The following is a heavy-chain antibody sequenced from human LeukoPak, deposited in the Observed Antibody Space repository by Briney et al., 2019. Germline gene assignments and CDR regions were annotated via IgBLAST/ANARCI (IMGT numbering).Heavy chain of an antibody. J-gene: IGHJ4*02. CDR1: GFTFSSYA. CDR2: ISGSGGST. Sequence: GGSLRLSCAASGFTFSSYAMSWVRQALGKGLEWVSAISGSGGSTYYADSVKGRFTISRDNSKNTLYLQMNSLRAEDTAVYYCAKDRIVVSYYFDYWGQGTLVTVSS. V-gene: IGHV3-23*01. D-gene: IGHD3-22*01. CDR3: AKDRIVVSYYFDY.